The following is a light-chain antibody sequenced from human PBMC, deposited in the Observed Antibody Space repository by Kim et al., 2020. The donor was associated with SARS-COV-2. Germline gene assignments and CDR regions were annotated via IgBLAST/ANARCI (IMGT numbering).Light chain of an antibody. Sequence: ASVKLTSTLSSGHSSYAIAWHQQQPEKGPRYLMKLNSDGSHSKGDGIPDRFSGSSSGAERYLTISRLQSEDEADYYCQTWGTGIVVFGGGTQLTVL. CDR3: QTWGTGIVV. V-gene: IGLV4-69*01. J-gene: IGLJ2*01. CDR1: SGHSSYA. CDR2: LNSDGSH.